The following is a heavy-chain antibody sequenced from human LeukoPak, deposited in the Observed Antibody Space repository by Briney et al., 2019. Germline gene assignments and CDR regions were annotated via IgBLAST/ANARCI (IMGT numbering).Heavy chain of an antibody. J-gene: IGHJ3*02. CDR1: GFTFSGSE. CDR2: ISSTGSMI. V-gene: IGHV3-48*03. D-gene: IGHD3-10*01. Sequence: GGSLRLSCAASGFTFSGSEMNWVRQAPGKGLEWVSYISSTGSMIYYADSVKGRFTISRDNAKNSLYLQMNSLRAEDTSVYYCGRELKGRSDAFDIWGQGTMVTVSS. CDR3: GRELKGRSDAFDI.